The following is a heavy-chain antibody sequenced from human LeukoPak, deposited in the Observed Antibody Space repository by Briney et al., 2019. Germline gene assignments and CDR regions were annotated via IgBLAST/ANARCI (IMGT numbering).Heavy chain of an antibody. D-gene: IGHD1-1*01. Sequence: SETLSLTCAVYGGSFSGYYWSWIRQPPGKELEWIGEINHSGSTNYNPPLKSRVTISVDTSKNQFSLKLSSVTAADTAVYYCARGGPVQLEPPVIGPTDYWGQGTLVTVSS. CDR1: GGSFSGYY. CDR3: ARGGPVQLEPPVIGPTDY. CDR2: INHSGST. J-gene: IGHJ4*02. V-gene: IGHV4-34*01.